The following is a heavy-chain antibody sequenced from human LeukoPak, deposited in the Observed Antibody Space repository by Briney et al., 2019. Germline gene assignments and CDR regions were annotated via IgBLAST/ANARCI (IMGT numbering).Heavy chain of an antibody. Sequence: GGSLRLSCAASGFSFSSYSMNWVRQAPGKGLEWISYISSSSDTIYYADSVKGRFTISRDNAKNSLYLQMNSLRAEDTAVYYCARVVRYCSSTSCQFAGFDYWGQGTLVTVSS. CDR2: ISSSSDTI. V-gene: IGHV3-48*04. CDR3: ARVVRYCSSTSCQFAGFDY. D-gene: IGHD2-2*01. J-gene: IGHJ4*02. CDR1: GFSFSSYS.